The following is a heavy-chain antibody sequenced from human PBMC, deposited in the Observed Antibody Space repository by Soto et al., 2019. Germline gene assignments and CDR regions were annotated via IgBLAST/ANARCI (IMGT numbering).Heavy chain of an antibody. CDR3: ARDGDSSSQNWFDP. V-gene: IGHV4-59*01. D-gene: IGHD6-13*01. CDR2: IYYSGST. Sequence: SETLSLTCTVSGGSISSYYWSWIRQPPGKGLEWIGYIYYSGSTNYNPSLKSRVTISVDTSKNQFSLKLSSVTAADTAVYYCARDGDSSSQNWFDPWGQGTLVTVSS. J-gene: IGHJ5*02. CDR1: GGSISSYY.